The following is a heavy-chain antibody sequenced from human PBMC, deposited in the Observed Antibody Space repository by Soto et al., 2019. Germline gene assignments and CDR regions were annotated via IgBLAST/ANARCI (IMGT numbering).Heavy chain of an antibody. CDR2: ISYDGSNK. J-gene: IGHJ3*02. CDR3: ATVRGYRQDFYAFDI. D-gene: IGHD3-16*02. Sequence: QVQLVESGGGVVQPGRSLRLSCAASGFSFSNYAMHWVRQAPGKGLEWVAVISYDGSNKYYADSVKGRFTISRDNSKNTLYLQMNNLRTEDTAVYYCATVRGYRQDFYAFDIWGQGTMVTVSS. V-gene: IGHV3-30-3*01. CDR1: GFSFSNYA.